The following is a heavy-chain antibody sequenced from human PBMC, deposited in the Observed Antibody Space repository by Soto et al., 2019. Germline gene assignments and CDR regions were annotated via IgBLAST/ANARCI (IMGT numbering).Heavy chain of an antibody. Sequence: QVQLLESGGGVVQPGRSLKLSCTTSGFTFSLYGMHWVRQAPGKGLEWLAVISFDGENRYYADSVKGRFTISRDNSKTTLFLQMSNLRADDTAVYFCAKGAQAAAVLDHWGQGALVTVAS. J-gene: IGHJ4*02. D-gene: IGHD6-25*01. CDR3: AKGAQAAAVLDH. CDR1: GFTFSLYG. V-gene: IGHV3-30*18. CDR2: ISFDGENR.